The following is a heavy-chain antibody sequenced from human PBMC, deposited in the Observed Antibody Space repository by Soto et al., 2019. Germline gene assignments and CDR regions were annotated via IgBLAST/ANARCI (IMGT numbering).Heavy chain of an antibody. D-gene: IGHD6-19*01. CDR2: IYHSGST. J-gene: IGHJ5*02. V-gene: IGHV4-38-2*02. CDR3: ARDGYSSGWYWFDP. CDR1: GYSISSGYY. Sequence: SETLSLTCAVSGYSISSGYYWGWIRQPPGKGLEWIGSIYHSGSTYYNPSLKSRVTISVDTSKNQFSLKLSSVTAADTAVYYCARDGYSSGWYWFDPWGQGTLVTVSS.